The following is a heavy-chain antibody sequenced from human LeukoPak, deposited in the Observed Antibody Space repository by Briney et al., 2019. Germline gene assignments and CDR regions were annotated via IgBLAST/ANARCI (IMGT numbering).Heavy chain of an antibody. CDR1: GGSFSGYY. J-gene: IGHJ4*02. CDR3: ARVVGTYDSSGYYYPSYFDY. Sequence: SETLSLTCAVYGGSFSGYYWSWIRQPPGKGLEWIGEINHSGSTNYNPSLKSRVTISVDTSKNQFSLKLSSVTAADTAVYYCARVVGTYDSSGYYYPSYFDYWGQGTLVTVSS. CDR2: INHSGST. V-gene: IGHV4-34*01. D-gene: IGHD3-22*01.